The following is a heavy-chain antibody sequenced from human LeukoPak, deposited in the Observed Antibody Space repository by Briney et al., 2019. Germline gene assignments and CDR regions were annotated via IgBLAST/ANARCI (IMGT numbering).Heavy chain of an antibody. Sequence: PGRSLRLSCAASGFTFSSFAMSWVRQAPGKGLEWVSAISSSGGGTFYADSVRGPFTISRDNSKNTLYLQMNSLRVEDTAVYYCARAPPGLNWFDPWGQGTLVTVSS. CDR1: GFTFSSFA. CDR3: ARAPPGLNWFDP. CDR2: ISSSGGGT. V-gene: IGHV3-23*01. J-gene: IGHJ5*02.